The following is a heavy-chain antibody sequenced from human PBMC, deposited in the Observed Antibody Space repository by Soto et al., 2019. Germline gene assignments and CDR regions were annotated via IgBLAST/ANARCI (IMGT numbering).Heavy chain of an antibody. D-gene: IGHD7-27*01. CDR2: VSVGGDST. CDR1: GFTFSKYA. CDR3: AKGGLLTGVAYFDY. V-gene: IGHV3-23*01. J-gene: IGHJ4*02. Sequence: GGSLRLSWVASGFTFSKYAMSWVRQAPGKGLQWVSTVSVGGDSTYYADSLKGQFTTSRDNSNNTLYLQINSLRAEDTAVYYCAKGGLLTGVAYFDYWGLGTLVTVS.